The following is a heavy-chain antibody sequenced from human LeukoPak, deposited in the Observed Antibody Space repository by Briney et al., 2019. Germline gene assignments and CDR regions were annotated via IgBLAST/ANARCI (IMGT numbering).Heavy chain of an antibody. CDR2: IYSGGST. V-gene: IGHV3-66*01. CDR3: ARDSGSYPWAFDY. CDR1: GFTVSSNY. Sequence: GGSLRLSCAASGFTVSSNYMSWVRQAPGKGLEWVSVIYSGGSTYYADSVKGRFTISRDNSKNTLYLQMNSLRAEDTAVYYCARDSGSYPWAFDYWGQGTLVTVSS. J-gene: IGHJ4*02. D-gene: IGHD1-26*01.